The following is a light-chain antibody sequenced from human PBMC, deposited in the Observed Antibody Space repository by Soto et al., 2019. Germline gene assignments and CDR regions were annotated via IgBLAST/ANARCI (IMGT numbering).Light chain of an antibody. J-gene: IGKJ4*01. V-gene: IGKV3-15*01. CDR1: QSVSSN. CDR3: QQTYRTPLT. CDR2: GES. Sequence: VLTQSPATLSVSPGDSATLSCRASQSVSSNLVWFQQRRGQAPRLLIYGESTRATGIPDRFSGSGSGTELTLTISSLQPEDFATYSCQQTYRTPLTXGGGTKVDIK.